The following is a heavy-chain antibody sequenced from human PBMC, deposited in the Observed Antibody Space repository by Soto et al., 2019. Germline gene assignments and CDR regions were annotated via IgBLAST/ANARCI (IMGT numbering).Heavy chain of an antibody. J-gene: IGHJ5*02. D-gene: IGHD3-10*01. CDR2: IYYSGST. CDR3: ARDRGYYGSGSYHWFDP. CDR1: GGSISSGGYY. V-gene: IGHV4-31*03. Sequence: SETLSLTCTVSGGSISSGGYYWSWIRQHPGKGLEWIGYIYYSGSTYYNPSLKSRVTISVDTSKNRFSLKLSSVTAADTAVYYCARDRGYYGSGSYHWFDPWGQGTLVTVSS.